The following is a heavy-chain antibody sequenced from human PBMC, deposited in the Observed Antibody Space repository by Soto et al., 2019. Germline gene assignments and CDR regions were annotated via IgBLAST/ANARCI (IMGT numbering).Heavy chain of an antibody. Sequence: ASVKVSCKASGYTFSSYGISWVRQAPGQGLEWMGWISTYNANTNYAQKLQGRVTMTTDTSTSTVYMELRSLRSDDTAVYYCATYRYHYGVDVWGQGTTVTVSS. CDR3: ATYRYHYGVDV. J-gene: IGHJ6*02. V-gene: IGHV1-18*04. CDR2: ISTYNANT. CDR1: GYTFSSYG.